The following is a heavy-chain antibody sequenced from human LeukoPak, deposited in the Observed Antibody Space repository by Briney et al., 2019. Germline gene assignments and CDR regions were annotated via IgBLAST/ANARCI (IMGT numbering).Heavy chain of an antibody. CDR1: GFTFSSYG. D-gene: IGHD4-17*01. CDR2: ISYDGSNK. Sequence: GGSLRLSCAASGFTFSSYGMHWVRQAPGKGLEWVAVISYDGSNKYYADSVEGRFTISRDNSKNTLYLQMNSLRAEDTAVYYCAKDVDYGDYVFDYWGQGTLVTVSS. CDR3: AKDVDYGDYVFDY. V-gene: IGHV3-30*18. J-gene: IGHJ4*02.